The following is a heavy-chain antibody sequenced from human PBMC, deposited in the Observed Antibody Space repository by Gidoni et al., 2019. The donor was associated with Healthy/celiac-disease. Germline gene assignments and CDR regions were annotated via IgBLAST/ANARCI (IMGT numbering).Heavy chain of an antibody. CDR3: AKDIDYGPLPYYYGMDV. Sequence: QVQLVESGGGVVQPGGSLRLSCAGSGFTFSSYGMHWVRQAPGKGLEWVEFIRYDGSNKYYADSVKGRFTISRDNSKNTLYLQMNSLRAEDTAVYYCAKDIDYGPLPYYYGMDVWGQGTTVTVSS. J-gene: IGHJ6*02. CDR2: IRYDGSNK. D-gene: IGHD4-17*01. CDR1: GFTFSSYG. V-gene: IGHV3-30*02.